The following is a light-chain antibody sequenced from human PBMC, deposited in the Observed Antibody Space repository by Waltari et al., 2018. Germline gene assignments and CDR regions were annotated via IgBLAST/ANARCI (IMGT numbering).Light chain of an antibody. Sequence: VLTQSPGTLSLSPGERATLSCRASQRLTKNYLAWYQQKPGQAPRLLIYGASSRAAGIPDRFIGSGSGTDFTLTISRLEPEDFAVYYCQQYGSSIMYTFGQGTKLEIK. CDR3: QQYGSSIMYT. V-gene: IGKV3-20*01. CDR1: QRLTKNY. J-gene: IGKJ2*01. CDR2: GAS.